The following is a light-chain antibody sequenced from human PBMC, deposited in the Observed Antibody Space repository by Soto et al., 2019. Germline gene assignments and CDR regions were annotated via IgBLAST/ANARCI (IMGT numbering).Light chain of an antibody. CDR2: KAS. V-gene: IGKV1-5*03. CDR3: QQYNSYWP. J-gene: IGKJ1*01. CDR1: QSISSW. Sequence: DIQMTQSPSTLSASVGDRVTITCRASQSISSWLAWYQQKPGKAPNLLIYKASSLEGGVQSRFSGSGSGTEFTITISSLQPDDFATYYCQQYNSYWPFGQGTKVEIK.